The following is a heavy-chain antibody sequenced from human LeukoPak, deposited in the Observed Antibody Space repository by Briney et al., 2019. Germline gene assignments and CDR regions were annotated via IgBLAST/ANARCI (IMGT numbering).Heavy chain of an antibody. V-gene: IGHV3-9*01. Sequence: GGSLRLSCAASGFTFDDYAMHWVRQAPGKGLEWVSGISWNSGSIGYADSVKGRFTISRDNAKNSLYLQMNSLRAEDTAVYYCARAWSDMDVWGKGTTVTVSS. CDR3: ARAWSDMDV. J-gene: IGHJ6*03. CDR1: GFTFDDYA. CDR2: ISWNSGSI.